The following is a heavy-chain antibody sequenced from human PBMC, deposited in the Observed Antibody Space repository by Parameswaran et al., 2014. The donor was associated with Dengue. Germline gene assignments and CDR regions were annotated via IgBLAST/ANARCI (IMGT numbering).Heavy chain of an antibody. CDR2: IYTSGST. D-gene: IGHD3-22*01. J-gene: IGHJ5*02. Sequence: RWIRQPQEGLEWIGRIYTSGSTNYNPSLKSRVTMSVDTSKNQFSLKLSSVTAADTAVYYCAREFGYDSSDDWFDPWGQGTLVTVSS. V-gene: IGHV4-4*07. CDR3: AREFGYDSSDDWFDP.